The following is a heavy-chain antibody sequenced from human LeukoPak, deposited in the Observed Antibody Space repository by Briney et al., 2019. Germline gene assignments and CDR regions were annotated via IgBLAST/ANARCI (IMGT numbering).Heavy chain of an antibody. CDR3: AKTLVGATAYFDS. CDR1: GFTFSSYA. J-gene: IGHJ4*02. Sequence: GGSLRLSCAASGFTFSSYAMSWVCQAPGRGLEWVSSISGSGGSTYYADSVKGRFIISRDNSKNTVNLQMNSLRAEDTALYYCAKTLVGATAYFDSWGQGTLVTVSS. V-gene: IGHV3-23*01. D-gene: IGHD1-26*01. CDR2: ISGSGGST.